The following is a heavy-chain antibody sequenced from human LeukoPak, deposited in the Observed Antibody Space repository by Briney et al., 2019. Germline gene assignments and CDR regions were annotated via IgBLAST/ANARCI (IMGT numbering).Heavy chain of an antibody. CDR1: GFTFSSYA. D-gene: IGHD2-2*02. J-gene: IGHJ6*03. V-gene: IGHV3-23*01. CDR2: ISNSGGST. Sequence: GGSLRLSCAASGFTFSSYAMSWVRQAPGKGLEWVSAISNSGGSTYYADSVKGRFTISRDNSKNTLYLQMNSLRAEDTAVYYCARGQSGQYQLLYRGEYYYYYYMDVWGKGTTVTVSS. CDR3: ARGQSGQYQLLYRGEYYYYYYMDV.